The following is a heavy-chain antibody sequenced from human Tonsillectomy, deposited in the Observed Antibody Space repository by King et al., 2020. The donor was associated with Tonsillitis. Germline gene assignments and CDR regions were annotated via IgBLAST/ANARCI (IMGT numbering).Heavy chain of an antibody. CDR2: ISSSGSTI. V-gene: IGHV3-48*03. CDR1: GFTFSSYE. CDR3: AREGYYYDSSGGRPIDY. D-gene: IGHD3-22*01. J-gene: IGHJ4*02. Sequence: EVQLVESGGGLVQPGGSLRLSCAASGFTFSSYEMNWVRQAPGKGLEWVSYISSSGSTIYYADSLKGRFTISRDNAKNSLYLQMNSLRAEDTAVYYCAREGYYYDSSGGRPIDYWGQGTLVTVSS.